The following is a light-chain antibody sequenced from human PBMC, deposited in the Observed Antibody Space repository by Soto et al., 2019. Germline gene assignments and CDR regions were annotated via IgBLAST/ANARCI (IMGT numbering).Light chain of an antibody. V-gene: IGLV1-47*01. Sequence: QSVLTQPPSVSGTPGQRVTISCSGGISNIATNYVHWFQQLPGTAPKVLSNRDNQRPSGVPDRFSDSKSGTSASLAIRGHRSEDEAEYYCAAWDDTVRSYVFGPGTKLTVL. J-gene: IGLJ1*01. CDR2: RDN. CDR1: ISNIATNY. CDR3: AAWDDTVRSYV.